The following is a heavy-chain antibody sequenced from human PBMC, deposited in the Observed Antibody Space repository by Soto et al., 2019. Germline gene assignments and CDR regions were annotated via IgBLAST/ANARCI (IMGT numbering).Heavy chain of an antibody. J-gene: IGHJ4*02. CDR1: GGSFSGYY. V-gene: IGHV4-34*01. Sequence: PSETLSLTCAVYGGSFSGYYWSWIRQPPGKGLEWIGEINHSGSTNYNPSLKSRVTISVDTSKNQFSLKLSSVTAADTAVYYCASYSSSFDYWGKGTLVTVSS. CDR2: INHSGST. D-gene: IGHD6-6*01. CDR3: ASYSSSFDY.